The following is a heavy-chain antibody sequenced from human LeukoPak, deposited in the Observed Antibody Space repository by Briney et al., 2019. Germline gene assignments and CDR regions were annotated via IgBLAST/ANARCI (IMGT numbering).Heavy chain of an antibody. J-gene: IGHJ3*02. D-gene: IGHD2-2*01. CDR1: GFTFSSYG. CDR2: IRYDGSNK. CDR3: AKNYLTPLYCSSTSCHDAFDI. V-gene: IGHV3-30*02. Sequence: GGSLRLSCAASGFTFSSYGMHLVRQAPGKALEWVAFIRYDGSNKYYADSVKGRFTICRDNSKKTLYLQMNSLRAEDTAVYYCAKNYLTPLYCSSTSCHDAFDIWGQGTMVTVSS.